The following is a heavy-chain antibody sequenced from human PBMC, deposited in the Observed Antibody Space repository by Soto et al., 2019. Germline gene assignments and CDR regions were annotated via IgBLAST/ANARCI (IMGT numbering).Heavy chain of an antibody. CDR1: GFTFSNYA. J-gene: IGHJ3*01. V-gene: IGHV3-48*02. CDR2: ISIGSGSI. CDR3: VRDDRWAFDF. Sequence: EVHLVESGGGLVQPGGSLRVSCAASGFTFSNYAMNWVRQAPGKGLEWVSYISIGSGSIFYADSVKGRFTISTDDAKNSLYLQMNTLRDEDTAVYYCVRDDRWAFDFWGQGTMVTVSS. D-gene: IGHD3-22*01.